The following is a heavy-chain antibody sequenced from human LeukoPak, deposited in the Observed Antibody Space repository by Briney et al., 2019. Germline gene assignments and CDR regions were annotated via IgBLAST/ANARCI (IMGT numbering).Heavy chain of an antibody. J-gene: IGHJ3*02. CDR2: ISAYNGNT. Sequence: ASVKVSFKASGYTFTSYGISWARQAPRQGLEWMGWISAYNGNTNTAHKLQGRVTMTTDTSTSTTYMELRSLRSDDTAVYYCARGATTHAFDIWGQRTMVTVSS. D-gene: IGHD1-26*01. V-gene: IGHV1-18*01. CDR1: GYTFTSYG. CDR3: ARGATTHAFDI.